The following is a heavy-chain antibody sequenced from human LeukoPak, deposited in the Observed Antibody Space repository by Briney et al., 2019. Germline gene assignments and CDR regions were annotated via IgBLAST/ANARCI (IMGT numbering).Heavy chain of an antibody. J-gene: IGHJ4*02. D-gene: IGHD1-26*01. CDR1: GDTFTSFS. V-gene: IGHV1-69*05. Sequence: SVKVSCKASGDTFTSFSISWVRQAPGQGLEWMGGIIPTFGTPNYAQKFQGRVTITTGESTSTSYMELSSLRSEDTAVYYCARDVLSGSYLGDFDYWGQGTLVTVSS. CDR3: ARDVLSGSYLGDFDY. CDR2: IIPTFGTP.